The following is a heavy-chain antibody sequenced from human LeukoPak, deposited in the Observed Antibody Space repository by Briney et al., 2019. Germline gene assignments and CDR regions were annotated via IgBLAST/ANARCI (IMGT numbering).Heavy chain of an antibody. CDR3: ARDEPPADYYYYMDV. CDR1: GGTFSSYA. V-gene: IGHV1-69*13. J-gene: IGHJ6*03. CDR2: IILIFGTG. Sequence: SVKVSCKASGGTFSSYAISWVRQAHGQGLEWMGGIILIFGTGNYAQKFQGRVTITSDESTSRAYMALSSLRSEDTGVYYCARDEPPADYYYYMDVWGKGTTVTVSS.